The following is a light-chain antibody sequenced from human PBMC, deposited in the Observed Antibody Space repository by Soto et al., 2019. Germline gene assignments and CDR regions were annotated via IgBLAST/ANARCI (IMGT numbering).Light chain of an antibody. Sequence: QSVLTQPPSASGSPGQSVTISCTGTSSDVGGYNYVSWYQQHPGKAPKLMIYEVSKRPSGVPDRFSGSKSGNTASLTVSGLQAEDEADYYCNSYVGSNIYVFGTGTKLTVL. CDR1: SSDVGGYNY. CDR3: NSYVGSNIYV. J-gene: IGLJ1*01. V-gene: IGLV2-8*01. CDR2: EVS.